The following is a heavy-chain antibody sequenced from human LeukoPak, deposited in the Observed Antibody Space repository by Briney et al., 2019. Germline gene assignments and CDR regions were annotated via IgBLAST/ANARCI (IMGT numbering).Heavy chain of an antibody. V-gene: IGHV6-1*01. Sequence: SQTLSLTCAISGDSVSSNSAAWNWIRQSPSRALEWLGRTYYRSKWYNDYAVSVKSRITINPDTSKNQFSLQLNSVTPEDTAVYYCAREGYCSGGSCYIYYYGMDVWGQGTTVTVSS. D-gene: IGHD2-15*01. CDR1: GDSVSSNSAA. CDR2: TYYRSKWYN. J-gene: IGHJ6*02. CDR3: AREGYCSGGSCYIYYYGMDV.